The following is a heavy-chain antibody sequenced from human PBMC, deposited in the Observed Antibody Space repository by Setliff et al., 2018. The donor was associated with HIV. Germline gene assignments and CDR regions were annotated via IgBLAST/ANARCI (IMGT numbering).Heavy chain of an antibody. D-gene: IGHD3-10*01. CDR1: EVSVSGHY. CDR2: TFAGGST. Sequence: QPGGSLRLSCAASEVSVSGHYMGWARQTPGKGLEWVSVTFAGGSTDYADSVKGRFTVSRDHSTNTLKLQMNSLRVEDTGIYYCARENRFYASGSHYAEWGFDPWGQGVLVTVSS. V-gene: IGHV3-66*02. CDR3: ARENRFYASGSHYAEWGFDP. J-gene: IGHJ5*02.